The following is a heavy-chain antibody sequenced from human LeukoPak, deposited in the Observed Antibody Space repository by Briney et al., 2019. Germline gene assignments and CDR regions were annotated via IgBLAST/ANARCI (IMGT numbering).Heavy chain of an antibody. CDR2: INSSSSSYI. J-gene: IGHJ4*02. D-gene: IGHD3-22*01. CDR3: AKPMDSSGYGHFDY. Sequence: GGSLRLSCAASRFTFNSYNMNWVRQAPGKALEWVSSINSSSSSYIYYVNSVKGRFTISRDNAKNTLYLQMNSLRAEDTAVYYCAKPMDSSGYGHFDYWGQGKLVTVSS. V-gene: IGHV3-21*01. CDR1: RFTFNSYN.